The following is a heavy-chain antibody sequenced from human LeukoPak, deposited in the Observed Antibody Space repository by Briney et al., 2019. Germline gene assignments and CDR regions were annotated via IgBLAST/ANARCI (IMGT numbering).Heavy chain of an antibody. V-gene: IGHV4-34*01. J-gene: IGHJ4*02. Sequence: SETLSLTCAVYGGSFSGYYWSWIRQPPGKGLEWIGEINHSGSTNYNPSLKSRVTISLDTSKNQFSLKLSSVTAADTAVYYCARSPNGGNSDYWGQGTLVTVSS. D-gene: IGHD4-23*01. CDR1: GGSFSGYY. CDR3: ARSPNGGNSDY. CDR2: INHSGST.